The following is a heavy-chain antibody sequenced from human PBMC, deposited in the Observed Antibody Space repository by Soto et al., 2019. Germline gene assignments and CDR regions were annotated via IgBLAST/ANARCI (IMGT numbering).Heavy chain of an antibody. CDR3: ARYSSGWYFGY. CDR1: GFTFSSYS. D-gene: IGHD6-19*01. CDR2: ISSSSSYI. Sequence: GWSLRLSCAASGFTFSSYSMNWVRQAPGKGLEWVSSISSSSSYIYYADSVKGRFTISRDNAKNSLYLQMNSLRAEDTAVYYCARYSSGWYFGYWGQGTLVTVSS. J-gene: IGHJ4*02. V-gene: IGHV3-21*01.